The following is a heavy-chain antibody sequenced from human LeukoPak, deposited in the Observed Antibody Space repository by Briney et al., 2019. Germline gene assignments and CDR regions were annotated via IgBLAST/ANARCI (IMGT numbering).Heavy chain of an antibody. Sequence: SETLSLTCAVYGGSFSGYYWSWIRQPPGKGLEWIGEINHRGSTNYNSSLKSRVTISVDTSKNQFSLKLSSVTAADTAVYYCARGPTIFGVVIRYYYMDVWRKGTTVTVSS. CDR1: GGSFSGYY. CDR3: ARGPTIFGVVIRYYYMDV. V-gene: IGHV4-34*01. J-gene: IGHJ6*03. CDR2: INHRGST. D-gene: IGHD3-3*01.